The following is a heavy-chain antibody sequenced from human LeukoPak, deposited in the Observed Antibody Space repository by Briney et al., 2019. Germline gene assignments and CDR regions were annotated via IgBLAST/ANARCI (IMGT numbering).Heavy chain of an antibody. D-gene: IGHD3-3*01. CDR1: SIRFADHW. J-gene: IGHJ4*02. Sequence: GGSLRLSCAGSSIRFADHWMLWVRQVPGEPPAWVARSDRDGVVREYADSVKGRFTIPRDNARNTIHLEMNRLKVEDTAINYCVASRWSGALDFWGQGSLVTVSS. CDR3: VASRWSGALDF. V-gene: IGHV3-74*01. CDR2: SDRDGVVR.